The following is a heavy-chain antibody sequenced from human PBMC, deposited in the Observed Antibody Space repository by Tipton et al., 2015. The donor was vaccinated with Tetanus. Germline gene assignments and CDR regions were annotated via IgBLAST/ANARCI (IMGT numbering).Heavy chain of an antibody. D-gene: IGHD3-16*01. CDR1: GYMFSSHW. CDR2: IYPGDSYS. J-gene: IGHJ3*01. V-gene: IGHV5-51*01. CDR3: ARPLTSVAFGGFACDV. Sequence: QLVQSGPEVKQPGESLKISCKGSGYMFSSHWIGWVRQVPGKGLEWLGTIYPGDSYSTYSPSFEGQVTISVDRSIDTAYLQWSSLKASDTAIYYCARPLTSVAFGGFACDVWGQGTLVTVSS.